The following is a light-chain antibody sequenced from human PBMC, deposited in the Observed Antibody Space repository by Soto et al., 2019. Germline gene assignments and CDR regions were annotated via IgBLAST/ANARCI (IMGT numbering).Light chain of an antibody. CDR3: SSYTSSSTLYV. Sequence: QSALTQPASVSGSPGQSITISCTGTSSDVGGYNYVSWYQQHPGKAPKLMIYDVSNRPSGVSNRFSGSKSGNTAPLPIFGPQAEDEANYYCSSYTSSSTLYVFGTGTKVTVL. CDR1: SSDVGGYNY. V-gene: IGLV2-14*01. CDR2: DVS. J-gene: IGLJ1*01.